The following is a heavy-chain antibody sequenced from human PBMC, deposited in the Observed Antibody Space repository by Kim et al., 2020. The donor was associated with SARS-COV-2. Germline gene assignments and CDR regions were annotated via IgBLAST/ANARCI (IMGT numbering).Heavy chain of an antibody. CDR3: ARERTYGDYTFDI. V-gene: IGHV3-48*02. CDR2: ISSSGTI. CDR1: GFTFSSFT. J-gene: IGHJ3*02. Sequence: GGSLRLSCAASGFTFSSFTMNWVRQAPGKGLEWVSYISSSGTIHYAESVKGRFTISTDNAKNTLYLQMNSLRDEDTAVYYCARERTYGDYTFDIWGQGTMVRVSS. D-gene: IGHD4-17*01.